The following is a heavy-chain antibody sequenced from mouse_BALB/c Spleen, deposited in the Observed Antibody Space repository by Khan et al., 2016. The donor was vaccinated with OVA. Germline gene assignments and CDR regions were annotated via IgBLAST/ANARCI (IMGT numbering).Heavy chain of an antibody. CDR2: IYYSGTV. J-gene: IGHJ1*01. CDR3: ARDYGSIYWFFDV. V-gene: IGHV3-5*02. CDR1: GISITSGNYR. Sequence: EVQLQESGPGLVKPSQTVSLTCTVTGISITSGNYRWSWIRQFPGNKLEWIGNIYYSGTVTYNPSLTSRTTITRDTSKNQFFLEMNSVTAEDTATYYCARDYGSIYWFFDVWGAGTTVTVSS. D-gene: IGHD1-1*01.